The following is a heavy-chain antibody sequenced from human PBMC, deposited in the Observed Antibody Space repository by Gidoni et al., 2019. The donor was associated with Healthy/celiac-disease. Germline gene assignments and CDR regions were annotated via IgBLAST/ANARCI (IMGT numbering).Heavy chain of an antibody. CDR1: GFTFSSYA. CDR2: ISGSGGST. D-gene: IGHD1-1*01. CDR3: AKGRAVLGVNWNPPSGY. J-gene: IGHJ4*02. V-gene: IGHV3-23*04. Sequence: EVQLVESGGGLVQPRGSLRLSCAASGFTFSSYAMSWVRQAPGKGLEWVSSISGSGGSTYYADSVKGRFTISRDNSKNTLYLQMNSLRAEDTAVYYCAKGRAVLGVNWNPPSGYWGKGTLVTVSS.